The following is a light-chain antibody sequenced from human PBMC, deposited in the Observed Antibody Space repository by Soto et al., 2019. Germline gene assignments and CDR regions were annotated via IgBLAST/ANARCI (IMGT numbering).Light chain of an antibody. CDR2: DAS. Sequence: EIVLTQSPGTLSLSPGERATLSCRASQIISSSHLAWYQQKPGQAPRLLIYDASTRATGIPDRFSGSGSGTDFTLTISRLEPEDSAMYYCQRYGRSPRFTFGPGTRVNIK. CDR3: QRYGRSPRFT. V-gene: IGKV3-20*01. CDR1: QIISSSH. J-gene: IGKJ3*01.